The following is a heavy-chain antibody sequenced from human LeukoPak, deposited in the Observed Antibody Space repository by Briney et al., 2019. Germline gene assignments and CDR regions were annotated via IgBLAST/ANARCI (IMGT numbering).Heavy chain of an antibody. V-gene: IGHV4-61*01. CDR1: GGSISSSSYY. CDR3: TTLRDGYEFDY. J-gene: IGHJ4*02. Sequence: SETLSLTCTVSGGSISSSSYYWSWIRQPPGKGLEWIGYIYNGGSTNYNPSLKSRVTISVDTSKNQFSLKLTSVTAADPAVYYCTTLRDGYEFDYWGQGTLVTVSS. D-gene: IGHD5-24*01. CDR2: IYNGGST.